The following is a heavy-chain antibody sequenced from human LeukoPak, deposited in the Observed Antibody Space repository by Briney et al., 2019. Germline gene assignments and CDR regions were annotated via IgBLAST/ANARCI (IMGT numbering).Heavy chain of an antibody. CDR2: INPNSGGT. Sequence: ASVKVSCKASGYTFTGYYMHWVRQAPGQGLEWMGWINPNSGGTNYAQKFQGRVTMTRATSISTAYMELSRLRSDDTAVYYCARAGHYYDSSGYSTRGAFDIWGQGTMVTVSS. CDR3: ARAGHYYDSSGYSTRGAFDI. J-gene: IGHJ3*02. CDR1: GYTFTGYY. V-gene: IGHV1-2*02. D-gene: IGHD3-22*01.